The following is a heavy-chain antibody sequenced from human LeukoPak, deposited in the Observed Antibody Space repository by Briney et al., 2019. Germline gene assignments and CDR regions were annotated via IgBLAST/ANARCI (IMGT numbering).Heavy chain of an antibody. D-gene: IGHD4-17*01. J-gene: IGHJ4*02. CDR1: GFTFTTYP. V-gene: IGHV3-23*01. CDR2: ISATGDGT. CDR3: AKDLISGDPRTETFHY. Sequence: GGSLRLSCAASGFTFTTYPMSWVRLAPGKGLEWVSAISATGDGTYYADSVKGRFTISRDNSKNTLYLQMNSLRAEDTAVYYCAKDLISGDPRTETFHYWGRGPLVPVSS.